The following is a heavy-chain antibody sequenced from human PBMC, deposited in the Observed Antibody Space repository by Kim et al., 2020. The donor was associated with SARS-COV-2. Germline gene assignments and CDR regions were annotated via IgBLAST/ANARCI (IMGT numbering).Heavy chain of an antibody. Sequence: SETLSLTCTVSGGSISSGDYYWSWIRQPPGKGLEGIVYIYYSGSTYYNLSLKSRVTISVDTSKSHFYLKLMSVTAADTAVYYCARDRGEFVLLPADFGMDVWGHGTTVTVSS. CDR2: IYYSGST. CDR3: ARDRGEFVLLPADFGMDV. J-gene: IGHJ6*02. V-gene: IGHV4-30-4*01. D-gene: IGHD2-2*01. CDR1: GGSISSGDYY.